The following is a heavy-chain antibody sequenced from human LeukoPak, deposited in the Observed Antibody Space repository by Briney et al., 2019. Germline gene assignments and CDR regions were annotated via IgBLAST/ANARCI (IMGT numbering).Heavy chain of an antibody. V-gene: IGHV1-2*02. J-gene: IGHJ6*03. CDR1: GYTFTGYY. Sequence: ASVKVSCKASGYTFTGYYMHWVRQAPGQGLEWMGWINPNSGGTNYAQKFQGRVTMTRDTSISTAYMELSRLRSDDTAVYYCAKDKAVTTVFYYYMDVWGKGTTVTVSS. CDR2: INPNSGGT. CDR3: AKDKAVTTVFYYYMDV. D-gene: IGHD4-17*01.